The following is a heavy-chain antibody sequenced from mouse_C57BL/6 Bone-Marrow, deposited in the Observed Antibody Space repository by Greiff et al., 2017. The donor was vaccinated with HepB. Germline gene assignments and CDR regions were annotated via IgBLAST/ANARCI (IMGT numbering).Heavy chain of an antibody. CDR1: GFTFSDYG. CDR3: ARSPFDGYYDFDY. V-gene: IGHV5-17*01. Sequence: EVKLMESGGGLVKPGGSLKLSCAASGFTFSDYGMHWVRQAPEKGLEWVAYISSGSSTIYYADTVKGRFTISRDNAKNTLFLQMTSLRSEDTAMYYCARSPFDGYYDFDYWGQGTTLTVSS. CDR2: ISSGSSTI. J-gene: IGHJ2*01. D-gene: IGHD2-3*01.